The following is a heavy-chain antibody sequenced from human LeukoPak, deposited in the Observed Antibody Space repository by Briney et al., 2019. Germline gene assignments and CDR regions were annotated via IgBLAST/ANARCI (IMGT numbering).Heavy chain of an antibody. Sequence: SDTLSLTCTVSGGSISSYYWSWLRQPPGKGLEWIGYIYYSGSTNYNPSLKSRVTISVDTSKNQFSLKLSSVTAADTAVYYCASYSPVVVGALDYWGQGTLVTVSS. D-gene: IGHD1-26*01. V-gene: IGHV4-59*07. CDR3: ASYSPVVVGALDY. CDR2: IYYSGST. CDR1: GGSISSYY. J-gene: IGHJ4*02.